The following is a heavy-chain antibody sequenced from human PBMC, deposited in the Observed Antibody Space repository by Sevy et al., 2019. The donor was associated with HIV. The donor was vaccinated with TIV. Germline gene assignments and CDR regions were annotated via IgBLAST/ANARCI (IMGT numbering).Heavy chain of an antibody. Sequence: GGSLRLSCAASGFTFSSYGMHWVRQAPGKGLEWVAVISYDGSNKYYADSVKGRFTISRDNSKNTLYLQMNSLRAADSAVCCCAKDGGDYGMDVWGQGTTVTVSS. CDR3: AKDGGDYGMDV. V-gene: IGHV3-30*18. D-gene: IGHD3-10*01. J-gene: IGHJ6*02. CDR1: GFTFSSYG. CDR2: ISYDGSNK.